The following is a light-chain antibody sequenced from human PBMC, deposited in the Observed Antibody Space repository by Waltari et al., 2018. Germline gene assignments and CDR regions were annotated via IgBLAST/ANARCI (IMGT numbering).Light chain of an antibody. V-gene: IGLV2-14*01. CDR1: STDVGAYNF. CDR2: DVV. J-gene: IGLJ1*01. Sequence: QSALTQPASVSGSPGQSITISCTGSSTDVGAYNFVSWYQQHPGKVPKLILYDVVNRPSGISTRFSASKSGNTASLTISGLQEEDEGEYYCSSYTTSTTLLFGTGTRLTVL. CDR3: SSYTTSTTLL.